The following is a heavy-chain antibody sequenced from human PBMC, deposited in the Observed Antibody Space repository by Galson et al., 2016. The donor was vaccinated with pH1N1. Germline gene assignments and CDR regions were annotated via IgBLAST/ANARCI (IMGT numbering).Heavy chain of an antibody. CDR2: IKEDGSET. CDR3: ARAIGSRSAY. J-gene: IGHJ4*02. D-gene: IGHD3-16*02. CDR1: GFTFSNYW. V-gene: IGHV3-7*01. Sequence: SLRLSCVASGFTFSNYWMHWVRQVPGKGLEWVANIKEDGSETYYVDSVRGRFTISRDNAKDSLYLQMNSLRDEDTALYYCARAIGSRSAYWGQGTLVTVSS.